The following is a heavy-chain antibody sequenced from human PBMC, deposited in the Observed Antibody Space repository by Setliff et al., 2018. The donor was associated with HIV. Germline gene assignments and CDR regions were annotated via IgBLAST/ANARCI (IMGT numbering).Heavy chain of an antibody. J-gene: IGHJ5*02. D-gene: IGHD4-4*01. V-gene: IGHV3-30*03. CDR3: ARASRVRAHHDYSNYKGWFDP. Sequence: GGSLRLSCVASGFQFTPYILHWVRQAPGKGLEWVAVISNDARQTYYVDSVKGRFTISRDNAKNSLYLQMNSLRAEDTAVYYCARASRVRAHHDYSNYKGWFDPWGQGTLVTVSS. CDR2: ISNDARQT. CDR1: GFQFTPYI.